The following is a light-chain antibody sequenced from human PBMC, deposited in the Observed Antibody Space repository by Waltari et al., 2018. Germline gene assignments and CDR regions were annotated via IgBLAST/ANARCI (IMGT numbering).Light chain of an antibody. CDR3: QQRSNLWT. CDR1: QSVSTF. Sequence: EIVLTQSPATLSLSPGDRATLSCRASQSVSTFLAWYQQKPGQAPRLLIYDASNRATGIPARFSGSGSGTDFTLTISSLDPEDFAVYFCQQRSNLWTFGQGTKVEIK. V-gene: IGKV3-11*01. J-gene: IGKJ1*01. CDR2: DAS.